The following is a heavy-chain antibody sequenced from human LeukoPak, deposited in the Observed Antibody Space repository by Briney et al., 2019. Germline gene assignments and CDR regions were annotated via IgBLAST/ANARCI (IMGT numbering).Heavy chain of an antibody. D-gene: IGHD6-19*01. V-gene: IGHV4-34*01. J-gene: IGHJ4*02. CDR3: ARVDSSGWYDN. CDR2: INHSGST. Sequence: SETLSLTCAVYGGSFSGYYWSWIRQPPGKGLEWIGEINHSGSTNYNPSLKSRVTISVDTSKNQFSLKLSPVTAADTAVYYCARVDSSGWYDNWGQGTPVTASS. CDR1: GGSFSGYY.